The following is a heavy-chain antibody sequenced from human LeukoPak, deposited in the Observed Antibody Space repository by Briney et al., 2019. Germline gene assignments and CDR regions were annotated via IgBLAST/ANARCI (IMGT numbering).Heavy chain of an antibody. V-gene: IGHV3-48*01. J-gene: IGHJ4*02. D-gene: IGHD6-6*01. Sequence: GGSLRLSCAVSGFTFSRYSMNWVRQAPGKGLEWVSYISSSSTIYYADSVKGRFTISRDNAKNSLYLQMNSLRAEDTAVYYCARDPPVGSSLDYWGQGTLVTVSS. CDR2: ISSSSTI. CDR1: GFTFSRYS. CDR3: ARDPPVGSSLDY.